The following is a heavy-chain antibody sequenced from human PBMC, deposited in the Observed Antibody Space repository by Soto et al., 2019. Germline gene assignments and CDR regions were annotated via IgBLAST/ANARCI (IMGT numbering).Heavy chain of an antibody. CDR1: GASISSGSYY. D-gene: IGHD2-2*01. CDR2: VFSDGNS. CDR3: ARQGECGRTSCYGS. V-gene: IGHV4-39*01. J-gene: IGHJ5*02. Sequence: QLQLQESGPGLVKPSETLSLTCSVSGASISSGSYYWGWVRQPPGKGLGWIANVFSDGNSYYSPSFTSRVTTSLDTSKTQFSRRLSPVTTADTAVYYCARQGECGRTSCYGSWGQGTLVTVSS.